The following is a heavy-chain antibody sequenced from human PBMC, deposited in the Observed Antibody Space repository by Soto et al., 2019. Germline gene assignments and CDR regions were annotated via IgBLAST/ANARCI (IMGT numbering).Heavy chain of an antibody. Sequence: PSETLSLTCAVSGGSISSSNWWSWVRQPPGKGLEWIGEIYHSGSTNYNPSLKSRVTISVGKSKNQFSLKLSSVTAADTAVYYCARHYYDSSGYYYFDYWGQGTLVTVSS. CDR1: GGSISSSNW. D-gene: IGHD3-22*01. V-gene: IGHV4-4*02. J-gene: IGHJ4*02. CDR2: IYHSGST. CDR3: ARHYYDSSGYYYFDY.